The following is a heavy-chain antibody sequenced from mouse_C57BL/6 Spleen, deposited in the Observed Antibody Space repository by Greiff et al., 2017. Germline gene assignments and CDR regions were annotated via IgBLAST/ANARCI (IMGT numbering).Heavy chain of an antibody. D-gene: IGHD4-1*01. CDR3: TRGFTGTGAY. Sequence: VQLQQSGAELVRPGASVTLSCKASGYTFTDYEMHWVKQTPVHGLEWIGAIDPETGGTAYNQKFKGKAILTADKSSSTAYMELRSLTSEDSAVYYCTRGFTGTGAYWGQGTLVTVSA. CDR2: IDPETGGT. J-gene: IGHJ3*01. V-gene: IGHV1-15*01. CDR1: GYTFTDYE.